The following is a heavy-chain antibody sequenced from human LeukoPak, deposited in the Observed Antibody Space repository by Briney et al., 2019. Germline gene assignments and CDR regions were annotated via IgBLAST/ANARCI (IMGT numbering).Heavy chain of an antibody. D-gene: IGHD2-21*01. CDR3: ARDSIDWDLDYYYGMTS. CDR2: IYYSGST. J-gene: IGHJ6*02. CDR1: GGSISSGDYY. V-gene: IGHV4-30-4*01. Sequence: SETLSLTCTVSGGSISSGDYYWSWIRQPPGKGLEWIGYIYYSGSTYYNPSLKSRVTISVDTSKNQFSLKLSSVTAADTAVYYCARDSIDWDLDYYYGMTSGAKGPRSPSP.